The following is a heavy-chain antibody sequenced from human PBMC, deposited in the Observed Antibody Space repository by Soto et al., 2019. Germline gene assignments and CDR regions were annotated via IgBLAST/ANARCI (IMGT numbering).Heavy chain of an antibody. CDR3: ARNYNGEI. D-gene: IGHD1-1*01. V-gene: IGHV3-7*01. CDR1: GFTFTSYW. Sequence: EVQLVESGGGLVQPGGSLRLSCAASGFTFTSYWMSWVRQAPGKGLEWVANIKQDGSETYYVDSVKGRFTISRDNAKNSLYLQMNSLIAEDTALYSCARNYNGEISGQGTMVTVSS. J-gene: IGHJ3*02. CDR2: IKQDGSET.